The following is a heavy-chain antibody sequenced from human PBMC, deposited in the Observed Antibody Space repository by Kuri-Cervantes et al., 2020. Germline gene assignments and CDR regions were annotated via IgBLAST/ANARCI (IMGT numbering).Heavy chain of an antibody. V-gene: IGHV3-30*18. J-gene: IGHJ3*02. CDR3: AKGDDILTGYYNDAFDI. CDR2: ISYDGSNK. Sequence: LSLTCAASGFTFSSYGMHWVRQAPGKGLEWVAVISYDGSNKYYADSVKGRFTISSDNSKNTLYLQMNSLRAEDTAVYYCAKGDDILTGYYNDAFDIWGQGTMVTVSS. CDR1: GFTFSSYG. D-gene: IGHD3-9*01.